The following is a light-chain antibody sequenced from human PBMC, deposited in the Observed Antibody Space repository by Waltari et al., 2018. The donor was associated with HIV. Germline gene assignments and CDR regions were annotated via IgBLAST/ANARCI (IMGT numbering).Light chain of an antibody. V-gene: IGLV2-14*01. CDR1: SSDVGAYKY. CDR3: SSYTSAETVV. Sequence: QSALTQPASVSGSPGPSITISCTGTSSDVGAYKYVSWYQQHPDQVPKLIIYEVINRPSGVSNRFSGSKSGNTASLTISGLQTEDEADYYCSSYTSAETVVFGVGTRVTVL. J-gene: IGLJ1*01. CDR2: EVI.